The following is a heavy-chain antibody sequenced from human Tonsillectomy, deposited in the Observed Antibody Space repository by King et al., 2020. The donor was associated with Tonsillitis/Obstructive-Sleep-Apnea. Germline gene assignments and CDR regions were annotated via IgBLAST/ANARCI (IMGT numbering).Heavy chain of an antibody. D-gene: IGHD5-18*01. CDR1: GFSLTTSGVG. J-gene: IGHJ4*02. CDR2: IYWDDDK. V-gene: IGHV2-5*02. CDR3: AHRVDTFDY. Sequence: TLKESGPTLVKPTQTLTLTCTFSGFSLTTSGVGVGWIRQPPGKALEWLALIYWDDDKRYSPSLKSRLTITRDTPKNQVVLKMTNMDPVETATYYCAHRVDTFDYWGQGTLVTVSS.